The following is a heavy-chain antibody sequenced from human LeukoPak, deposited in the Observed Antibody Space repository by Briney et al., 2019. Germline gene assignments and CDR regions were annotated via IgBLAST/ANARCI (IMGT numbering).Heavy chain of an antibody. Sequence: SETLSLTCAVYGGSFSGYYWSWIRQPPGKGLEWIGEINHSGSTNYNPSLKSRVTISVDASKNQFSLKLSSVTAADTAVYYCARRGYSYGNWGQGTLVTVSS. D-gene: IGHD5-18*01. V-gene: IGHV4-34*01. CDR3: ARRGYSYGN. J-gene: IGHJ4*02. CDR1: GGSFSGYY. CDR2: INHSGST.